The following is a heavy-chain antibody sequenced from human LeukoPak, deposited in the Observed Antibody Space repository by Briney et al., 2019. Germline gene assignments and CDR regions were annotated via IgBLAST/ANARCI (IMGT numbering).Heavy chain of an antibody. V-gene: IGHV3-30*18. CDR3: ANGGHYRIYQKFEY. CDR2: ISYDGINK. Sequence: GGSLRLSCAASGFSFSTFGMHWVRQAPGKGLEWVAVISYDGINKYYADSVKGRFTVSRDNSKNTLYLQMNSLRGEDTAVYHCANGGHYRIYQKFEYWGQGTLVTVSS. CDR1: GFSFSTFG. D-gene: IGHD3-3*02. J-gene: IGHJ4*02.